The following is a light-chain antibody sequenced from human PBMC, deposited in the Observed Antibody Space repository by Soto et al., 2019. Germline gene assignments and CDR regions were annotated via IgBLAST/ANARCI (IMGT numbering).Light chain of an antibody. J-gene: IGLJ1*01. CDR3: QSYDSSLSAPG. CDR1: SSNIGAGYD. V-gene: IGLV1-40*01. CDR2: GNS. Sequence: QAVVTQPPSVSGAPWQRVTISCTGSSSNIGAGYDVHWYQQLPGTAPKLLIYGNSNRPSGVPDRFSGSKSGTSASLAITGLQAEDEADYYCQSYDSSLSAPGFGTGTKLTVL.